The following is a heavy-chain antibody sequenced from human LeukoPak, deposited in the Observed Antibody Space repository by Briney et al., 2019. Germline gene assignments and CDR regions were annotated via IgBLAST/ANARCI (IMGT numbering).Heavy chain of an antibody. CDR2: INTNTGNP. Sequence: ASVKVSCKASGYTFTSYAMNWVRQAPGQGLEWMGWINTNTGNPTYAQGFTGRFVFSLDTSVSTAYLQISSLKAEDTAVYYCARITGYSSGWYANYYYYYMDIWGKGTTVTVSS. V-gene: IGHV7-4-1*02. CDR1: GYTFTSYA. CDR3: ARITGYSSGWYANYYYYYMDI. J-gene: IGHJ6*03. D-gene: IGHD6-19*01.